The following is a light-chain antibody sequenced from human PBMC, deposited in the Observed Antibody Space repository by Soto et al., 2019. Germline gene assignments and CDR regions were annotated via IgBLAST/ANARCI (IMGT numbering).Light chain of an antibody. Sequence: QSVLTQHPSASGSPGQSVTISCTGTSSDVGGYNYVSWYQQHPGTAPKLLIYEVSKRPSGVPDRFSGSKSGNTASLTVSVLQAEDADDYFCRSYAGSKNLVVGGGTKLTVL. CDR1: SSDVGGYNY. CDR2: EVS. CDR3: RSYAGSKNLV. J-gene: IGLJ2*01. V-gene: IGLV2-8*01.